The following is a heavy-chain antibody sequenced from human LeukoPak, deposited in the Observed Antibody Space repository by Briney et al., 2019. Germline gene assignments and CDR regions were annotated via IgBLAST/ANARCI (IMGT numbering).Heavy chain of an antibody. Sequence: PSETLSLTCTVSGGSISSYYWSWIRQPPGKGLEWIGYIYYSGSTNYNPSLKRRVITSVDTSKNQFSLKLSSVTAADTAVYYCASHKNRRYSSSWVLTPGGMDVWGQGTTVTVSS. CDR2: IYYSGST. CDR3: ASHKNRRYSSSWVLTPGGMDV. J-gene: IGHJ6*02. CDR1: GGSISSYY. D-gene: IGHD6-13*01. V-gene: IGHV4-59*08.